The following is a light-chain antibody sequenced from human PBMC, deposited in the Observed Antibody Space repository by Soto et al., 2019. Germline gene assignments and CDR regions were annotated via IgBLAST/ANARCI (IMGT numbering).Light chain of an antibody. V-gene: IGKV3-20*01. CDR1: QSSNSKS. CDR3: QHYGGSFI. J-gene: IGKJ3*01. CDR2: NTS. Sequence: EIALTQSPGTLSLSPGEVATVSCRVSQSSNSKSLVWYQRKFGQAPRLLIYNTSSRATGIPDRFSGSGSGTDFTLSISRLEPEDVAVYYCQHYGGSFIFGPGTKVDFK.